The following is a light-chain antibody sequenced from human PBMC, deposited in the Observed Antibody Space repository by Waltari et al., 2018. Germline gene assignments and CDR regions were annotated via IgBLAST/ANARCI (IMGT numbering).Light chain of an antibody. J-gene: IGLJ2*01. CDR2: DVT. Sequence: QSALTQPASVSGSPGQAITISCSGTSRDIGGYKYVPWYQQPPIKAPPLILYDVTNRPSGVPDRFSGSKSGNTASLTVSGLQIEDEADYFCSAYAGGNTLVFGGGTRLTVL. V-gene: IGLV2-8*01. CDR1: SRDIGGYKY. CDR3: SAYAGGNTLV.